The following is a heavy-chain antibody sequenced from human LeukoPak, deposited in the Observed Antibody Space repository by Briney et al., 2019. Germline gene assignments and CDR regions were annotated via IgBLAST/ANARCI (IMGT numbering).Heavy chain of an antibody. CDR1: GLTFSSHW. J-gene: IGHJ4*02. D-gene: IGHD1-26*01. V-gene: IGHV3-30-3*01. CDR3: ARDRVGATDYSDY. CDR2: ISYDGSNK. Sequence: GGSLRLSCAASGLTFSSHWMHWVRQAPGKGLEWVAVISYDGSNKYYADSVKGRFTISRDNSKNTLYLQMNSLRAEDTAVYYCARDRVGATDYSDYWGQGTLVTVSS.